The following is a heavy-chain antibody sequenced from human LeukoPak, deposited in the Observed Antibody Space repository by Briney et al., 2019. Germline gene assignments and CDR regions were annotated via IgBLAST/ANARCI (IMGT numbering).Heavy chain of an antibody. D-gene: IGHD2-2*01. CDR2: INHSGST. Sequence: SETLSLTCAVDGGSFSGYYWSWIRQPPGKGLEWNGEINHSGSTNYNPSLKSRVTISVDTSKNQFSLKLSSVTAADTAVYYCARGRREYCSSTSCYNWFDPWGQGTLVTVSS. CDR3: ARGRREYCSSTSCYNWFDP. V-gene: IGHV4-34*01. J-gene: IGHJ5*02. CDR1: GGSFSGYY.